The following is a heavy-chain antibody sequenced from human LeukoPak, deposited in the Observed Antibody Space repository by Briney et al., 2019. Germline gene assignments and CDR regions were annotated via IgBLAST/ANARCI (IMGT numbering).Heavy chain of an antibody. CDR2: IIPLYGIP. CDR1: GVTYTNYG. D-gene: IGHD3-10*01. Sequence: ASVKVSCKASGVTYTNYGLSWVRQAPGQGLEWMGRIIPLYGIPNYAQKFQGRVTITADKSTNTAYLELTRLRSEDTAVYYCARGKGSGSYCWFDPWGQGTLVTVSS. J-gene: IGHJ5*02. V-gene: IGHV1-69*04. CDR3: ARGKGSGSYCWFDP.